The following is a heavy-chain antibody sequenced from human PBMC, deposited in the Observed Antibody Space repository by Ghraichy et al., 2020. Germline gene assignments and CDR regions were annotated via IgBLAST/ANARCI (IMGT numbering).Heavy chain of an antibody. CDR2: ISSSRTI. Sequence: GGSLRLSCAASGFSFSNYIMNWVRQAPGKGLEWVSHISSSRTISYADSVKGRFTVSRDNAKNSLFLQMNSLRDEDTAVYYCARGSRVVRFYYYDALDVWGQGTTVTVSS. CDR3: ARGSRVVRFYYYDALDV. D-gene: IGHD4-23*01. J-gene: IGHJ6*02. CDR1: GFSFSNYI. V-gene: IGHV3-48*02.